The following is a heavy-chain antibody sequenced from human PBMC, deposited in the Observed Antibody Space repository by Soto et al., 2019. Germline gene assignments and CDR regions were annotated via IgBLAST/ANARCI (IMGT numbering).Heavy chain of an antibody. CDR3: AKDHGGGNFFLYFDL. J-gene: IGHJ4*02. D-gene: IGHD2-15*01. V-gene: IGHV3-30*18. Sequence: GGSLRLSCAASGFSFRNYGMHWVRQAPGKGLEWVAVISYEGSRISYAASVKGRFTISRDNSKNAVFLQMNRLTPDDTAVYSCAKDHGGGNFFLYFDLWGQGTLVAVSS. CDR1: GFSFRNYG. CDR2: ISYEGSRI.